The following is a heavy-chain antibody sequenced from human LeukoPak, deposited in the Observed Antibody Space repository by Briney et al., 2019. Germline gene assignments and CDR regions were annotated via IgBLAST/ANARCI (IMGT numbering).Heavy chain of an antibody. Sequence: PSETLSLTCTVSGGSISSYYWSWIWQPPGKGLEWIGYIYYSGSTNYNPSLKSRVTISVDTSKNQFSLKLSSVTAADTAVYYCARHAARVFSGPYYFDYWGQGTLVTVSS. CDR1: GGSISSYY. V-gene: IGHV4-59*08. CDR3: ARHAARVFSGPYYFDY. J-gene: IGHJ4*02. CDR2: IYYSGST. D-gene: IGHD6-13*01.